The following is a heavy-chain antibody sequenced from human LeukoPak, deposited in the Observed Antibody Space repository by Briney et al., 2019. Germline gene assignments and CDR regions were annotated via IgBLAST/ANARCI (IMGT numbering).Heavy chain of an antibody. CDR1: GFTFSSYW. V-gene: IGHV3-23*01. J-gene: IGHJ4*02. CDR3: AKGVDYYGSGSCHPYFDY. Sequence: GGSLRLSCAASGFTFSSYWMSWVRQAPGKGLEWVSAISGSGGSTYYADSVKGRFTISRDNSKNTLYLQMNSLRAEDTAVYYCAKGVDYYGSGSCHPYFDYWGQGTLVTVSS. CDR2: ISGSGGST. D-gene: IGHD3-10*01.